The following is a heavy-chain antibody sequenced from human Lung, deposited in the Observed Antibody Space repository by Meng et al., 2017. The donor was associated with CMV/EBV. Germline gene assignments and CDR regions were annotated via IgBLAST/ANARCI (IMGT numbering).Heavy chain of an antibody. CDR3: AKNPVDYADP. D-gene: IGHD4-17*01. J-gene: IGHJ5*02. CDR2: IYLGDRST. V-gene: IGHV3-23*03. Sequence: GESXKISCAASGFTFGTYGMSWVRQAPGKGLEWVAVIYLGDRSTWYGDFVKGRFSIYTDDSKSTVYLQMNSLRAEDTALYYCAKNPVDYADPLGQGALVTVSS. CDR1: GFTFGTYG.